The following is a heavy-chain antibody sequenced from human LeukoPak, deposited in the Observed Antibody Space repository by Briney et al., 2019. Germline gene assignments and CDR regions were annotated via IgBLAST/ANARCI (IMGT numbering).Heavy chain of an antibody. D-gene: IGHD3-3*01. J-gene: IGHJ3*02. CDR3: ARDKSLTIFGVAADAFDI. CDR1: GFSFSSYG. V-gene: IGHV3-30*03. CDR2: MSYDGTNK. Sequence: GRSLRLSCAASGFSFSSYGMHWVRQAPGKGLEWVAVMSYDGTNKYYADSVKGRFTISRDNAKNSLYLQMNSLRAEDTAVYYCARDKSLTIFGVAADAFDIWGQGTMVTVSS.